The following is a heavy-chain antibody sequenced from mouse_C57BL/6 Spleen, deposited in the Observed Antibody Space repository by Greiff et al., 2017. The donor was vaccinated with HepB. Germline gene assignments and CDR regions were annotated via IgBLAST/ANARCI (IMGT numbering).Heavy chain of an antibody. CDR1: GYTFTDYE. CDR2: IDPETGGT. Sequence: QVQLKESGAELVRPGASVTLSCKASGYTFTDYEMHWVKQTPVHGLEWIGAIDPETGGTAYNQKFKGKAILTADKSSSTAYMELRSLTSEDSAVYYCTRSDGSSPYYAMDYWGQGTSVTVSS. J-gene: IGHJ4*01. D-gene: IGHD1-1*01. V-gene: IGHV1-15*01. CDR3: TRSDGSSPYYAMDY.